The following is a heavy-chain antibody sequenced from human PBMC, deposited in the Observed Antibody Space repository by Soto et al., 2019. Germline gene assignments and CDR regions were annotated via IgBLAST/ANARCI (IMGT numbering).Heavy chain of an antibody. Sequence: QVQLVQSGAEVQKPGASVKVSCKASGFNFVMYAIHWVRQAPGQGLEWMAWINAGNGHTTYSQKFQGRVAITRYTSARTVYMELRSLRFEDTATYYCARAGWFAEGYFDFWGQGTPVTVSS. J-gene: IGHJ4*02. CDR2: INAGNGHT. CDR1: GFNFVMYA. V-gene: IGHV1-3*01. D-gene: IGHD3-10*01. CDR3: ARAGWFAEGYFDF.